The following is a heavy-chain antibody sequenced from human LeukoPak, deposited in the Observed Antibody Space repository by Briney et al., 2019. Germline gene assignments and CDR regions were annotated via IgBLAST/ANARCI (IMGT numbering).Heavy chain of an antibody. J-gene: IGHJ5*02. CDR3: AKLPYGDYNHH. Sequence: GGSLRLSCAASGFSFSSYALHWVRQAPGKGLEWVAVISYNGNNQYYADSVKGRFTISRDSSKNTLYLQMNGLRAEDTAVYYCAKLPYGDYNHHWGQGTLVTVSS. D-gene: IGHD4-17*01. V-gene: IGHV3-30-3*02. CDR2: ISYNGNNQ. CDR1: GFSFSSYA.